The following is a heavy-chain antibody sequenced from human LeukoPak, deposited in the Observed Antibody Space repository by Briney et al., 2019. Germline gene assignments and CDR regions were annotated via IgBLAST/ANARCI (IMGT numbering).Heavy chain of an antibody. D-gene: IGHD5-18*01. CDR1: GGSISSSSYY. CDR3: ARRSYGLLYFDY. J-gene: IGHJ4*02. V-gene: IGHV4-39*01. CDR2: IYYSGST. Sequence: SETLSLTCTVSGGSISSSSYYWGWIRQPPGKGLEWIGSIYYSGSTYHNPSLKSRVTISVDTSKNQFSLKLSSVTAADTAVYYCARRSYGLLYFDYWGQGTLVTVSS.